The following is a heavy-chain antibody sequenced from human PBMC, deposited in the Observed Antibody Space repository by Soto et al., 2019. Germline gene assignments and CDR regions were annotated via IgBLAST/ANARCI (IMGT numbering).Heavy chain of an antibody. J-gene: IGHJ4*02. CDR1: GFTFSDYY. CDR2: ISSGGGTI. Sequence: PGGSLRLSCAASGFTFSDYYMTWIRQAPGKGLEWVSYISSGGGTIHYADSVKGRFTISRDNAKTSMYLQMNSLRAEDTAVYYCARSPISSWSYHYDSWGQGTLVTVSS. V-gene: IGHV3-11*01. D-gene: IGHD3-10*02. CDR3: ARSPISSWSYHYDS.